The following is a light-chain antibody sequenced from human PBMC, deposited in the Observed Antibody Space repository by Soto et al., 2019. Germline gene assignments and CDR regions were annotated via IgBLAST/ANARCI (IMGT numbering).Light chain of an antibody. CDR3: QKYSSVIT. CDR2: AAS. V-gene: IGKV1-27*01. J-gene: IGKJ5*01. CDR1: QGISNF. Sequence: DIQMTQSPSSLSASVGDRVTITCRASQGISNFLAWYQQKPGKVPKLLISAASTLQSGVPSRFSGSGSGTYFTLTITSIQPEDVATYYCQKYSSVITFGQGTRLEIK.